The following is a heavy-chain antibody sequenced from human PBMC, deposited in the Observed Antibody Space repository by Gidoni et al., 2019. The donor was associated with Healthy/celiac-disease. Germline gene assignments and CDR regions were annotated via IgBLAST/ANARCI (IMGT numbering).Heavy chain of an antibody. J-gene: IGHJ3*02. Sequence: HVTLKESGPVLVKPTETLTLTCTVSVFSLSNARMRVSWIRQPPEKALEWLAHIFSNDEKSYSTSLKSRLTISKDTSKSQVVLTMTNMDPVDTATYYCARIPPYYDILTGYFPPGGGRGAFDIWGQGTMVTVSS. V-gene: IGHV2-26*01. CDR2: IFSNDEK. D-gene: IGHD3-9*01. CDR3: ARIPPYYDILTGYFPPGGGRGAFDI. CDR1: VFSLSNARMR.